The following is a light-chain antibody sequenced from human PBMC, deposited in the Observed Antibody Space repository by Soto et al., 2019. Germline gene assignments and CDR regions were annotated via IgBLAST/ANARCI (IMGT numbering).Light chain of an antibody. CDR1: RSNIGNNA. CDR2: YDD. Sequence: QSVLTQPPSVSEAPRQRVTISCSGSRSNIGNNAVNWYQQLPGKAPKLLIYYDDLLPSGVSDRFSGSKSGTSASLAISGLQSEDVADYYCAVWDDNLNGVVFGGGTKLTVL. CDR3: AVWDDNLNGVV. V-gene: IGLV1-36*01. J-gene: IGLJ2*01.